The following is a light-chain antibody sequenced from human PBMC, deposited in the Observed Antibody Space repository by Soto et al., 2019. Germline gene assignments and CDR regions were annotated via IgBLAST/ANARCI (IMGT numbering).Light chain of an antibody. Sequence: QSALTQPASVSGSPGQSITISCTGSSSDVGGYNDVSYYQHYPGKASNLIIYEESNRPSGVSNRFFGTKSGKTASLTIAGLHAEDEADYYCSSYTSSSTAVFGGGTKLTVL. CDR2: EES. CDR1: SSDVGGYND. CDR3: SSYTSSSTAV. V-gene: IGLV2-14*01. J-gene: IGLJ2*01.